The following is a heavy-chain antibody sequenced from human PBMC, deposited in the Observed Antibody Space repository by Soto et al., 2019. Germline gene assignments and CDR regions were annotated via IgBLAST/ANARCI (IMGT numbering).Heavy chain of an antibody. CDR1: GGSISSSTNY. CDR2: IYYSGST. Sequence: SETLSLTCTVSGGSISSSTNYWSWIRQPPGKGLEWIGYIYYSGSTNYNPSLKSRVTISVDTSKNQFSLKLSSVTAADTAVYYCARVRCSGGSCYWNDAFDIWGQGTMVTVSS. CDR3: ARVRCSGGSCYWNDAFDI. D-gene: IGHD2-15*01. V-gene: IGHV4-61*01. J-gene: IGHJ3*02.